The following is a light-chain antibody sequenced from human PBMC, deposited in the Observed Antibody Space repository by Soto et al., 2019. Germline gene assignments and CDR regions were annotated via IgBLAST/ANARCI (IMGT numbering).Light chain of an antibody. V-gene: IGLV8-61*01. CDR3: VLFMGSGTWV. Sequence: QTVVTQEPSFSVSPGGTVTLTCGLSSGSVSTSYYPGWYQQTPGQAPRTLIYNTNTRSSGVPDRFSGPILGTKAALTITGAQADDESDYYCVLFMGSGTWVFGGGTKLTVL. CDR1: SGSVSTSYY. CDR2: NTN. J-gene: IGLJ2*01.